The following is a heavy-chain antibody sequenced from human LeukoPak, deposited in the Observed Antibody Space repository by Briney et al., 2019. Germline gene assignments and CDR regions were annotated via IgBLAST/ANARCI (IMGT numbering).Heavy chain of an antibody. CDR2: IRYDGSNK. CDR1: GFTFSDYY. CDR3: AKAGSGSYRWYYFDY. J-gene: IGHJ4*02. Sequence: HPGGSLRLSCAASGFTFSDYYMSWIRQAPGKGLEWVAFIRYDGSNKYYADSVKGRFTISRDNSKNTLYLQMNSLRAEDTAVYYCAKAGSGSYRWYYFDYWGQGTLVTVSS. V-gene: IGHV3-30*02. D-gene: IGHD1-26*01.